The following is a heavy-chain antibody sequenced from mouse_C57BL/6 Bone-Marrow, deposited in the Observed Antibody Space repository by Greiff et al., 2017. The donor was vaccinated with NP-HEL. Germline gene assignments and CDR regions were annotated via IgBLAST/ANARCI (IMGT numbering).Heavy chain of an antibody. D-gene: IGHD1-1*01. CDR2: IDPSDSYT. J-gene: IGHJ3*01. CDR3: ARWDYYGSSLAWFAY. Sequence: QVQLQQPGAELVRPGTSVKLSCKASGYTFTSYWMHWVKQRPGQGLEWIGVIDPSDSYTNYNQKFKGKATLTVDTSSSTAYMQLSSLTSEDSAVYYGARWDYYGSSLAWFAYWGQGTLVTVSA. V-gene: IGHV1-59*01. CDR1: GYTFTSYW.